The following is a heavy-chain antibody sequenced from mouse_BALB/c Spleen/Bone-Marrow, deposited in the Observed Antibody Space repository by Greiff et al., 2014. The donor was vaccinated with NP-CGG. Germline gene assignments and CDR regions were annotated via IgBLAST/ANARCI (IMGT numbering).Heavy chain of an antibody. Sequence: VQLKESGGGLVQPGGSLRLSCAASGFTFTDYYISWVRQPPGKALEWLGFIRNKVKGYTTDYSASVKGRFTISRDNSQSISYLQMNPLRAEDSATYYCARDENVGIYWYFDVWGAGTTVTVS. V-gene: IGHV7-3*02. CDR3: ARDENVGIYWYFDV. CDR1: GFTFTDYY. J-gene: IGHJ1*01. CDR2: IRNKVKGYTT.